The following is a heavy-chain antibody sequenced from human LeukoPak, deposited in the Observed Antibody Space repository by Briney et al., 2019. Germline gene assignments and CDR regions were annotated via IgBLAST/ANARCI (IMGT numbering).Heavy chain of an antibody. D-gene: IGHD2-15*01. CDR2: MNPHSGNT. V-gene: IGHV1-8*01. CDR3: ARGPRGATRRKVYYYYMDV. CDR1: GYNFTSYD. Sequence: ASVKVSCKASGYNFTSYDIYWVRQSSGQGLEWMGWMNPHSGNTGYAQKFQGRVTMTRNTSISTAYMELSSLRSEDTAVYYCARGPRGATRRKVYYYYMDVWGKGTAVTVSS. J-gene: IGHJ6*03.